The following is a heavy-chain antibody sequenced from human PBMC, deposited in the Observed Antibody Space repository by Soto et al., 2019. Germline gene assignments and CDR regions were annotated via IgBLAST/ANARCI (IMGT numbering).Heavy chain of an antibody. J-gene: IGHJ5*02. CDR1: GGTFSSYA. V-gene: IGHV1-69*06. D-gene: IGHD2-2*02. CDR3: ARGLTSLYCSSTSCYTNWFDP. Sequence: SVKFSCKXSGGTFSSYAISWVRQAPGQGLEWMGGVIPICGTANCAQKFQGRVTITADKSTSTAYMELSSLRSEDTAVYYCARGLTSLYCSSTSCYTNWFDPWGQGTLVTVSS. CDR2: VIPICGTA.